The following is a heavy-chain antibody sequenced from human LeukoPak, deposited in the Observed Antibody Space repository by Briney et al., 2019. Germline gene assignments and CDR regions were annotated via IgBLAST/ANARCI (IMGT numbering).Heavy chain of an antibody. CDR1: GGSFSGYY. CDR3: ARDRIFGVVRYYYYYGMDA. V-gene: IGHV4-34*01. D-gene: IGHD3-3*01. Sequence: PSETLSLTCAVYGGSFSGYYWSWIRQPPGKGLEWIGEINHSGSTNYNPSLKSRVTISVDTSKNQFSLKLSSVTAADTAVYYCARDRIFGVVRYYYYYGMDAWGQGTTVTVSS. J-gene: IGHJ6*02. CDR2: INHSGST.